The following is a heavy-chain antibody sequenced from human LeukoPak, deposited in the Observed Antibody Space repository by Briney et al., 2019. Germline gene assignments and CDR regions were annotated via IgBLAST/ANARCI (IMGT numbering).Heavy chain of an antibody. V-gene: IGHV1-46*01. J-gene: IGHJ4*02. Sequence: GASVKVSCKASGYTFTSYYMHWVRQAPGQGLEWMGIINPSGGSTSYAQKFQGRVTMTRDTSTSTVYMELSSLRSEETAVYYCAREGYSYGLDYWGQGTLVTVSS. CDR1: GYTFTSYY. CDR2: INPSGGST. CDR3: AREGYSYGLDY. D-gene: IGHD5-18*01.